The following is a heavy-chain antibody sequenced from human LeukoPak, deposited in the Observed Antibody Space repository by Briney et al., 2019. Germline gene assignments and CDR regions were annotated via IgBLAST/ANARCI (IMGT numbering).Heavy chain of an antibody. D-gene: IGHD6-19*01. CDR1: GGSFSGYY. J-gene: IGHJ6*02. Sequence: ETLSLTCAVYGGSFSGYYWSWIRQPPGKGLEWIGEINHSGSTNYNPSLKSRVTISVDTSKNQFSLKLSSVTAADTAVYYCARQPSIAVAGYYYYGMDVWGQGTTVTVSS. CDR3: ARQPSIAVAGYYYYGMDV. CDR2: INHSGST. V-gene: IGHV4-34*01.